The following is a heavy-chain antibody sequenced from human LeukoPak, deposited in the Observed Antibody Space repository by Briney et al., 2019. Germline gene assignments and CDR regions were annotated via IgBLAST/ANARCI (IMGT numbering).Heavy chain of an antibody. CDR2: ISYDGSNK. CDR3: ARPITMVRGVMYYYYYGMDV. V-gene: IGHV3-30-3*01. J-gene: IGHJ6*02. CDR1: GFTFNYYA. Sequence: SGGSLRLSCAASGFTFNYYAMHWVRQAPGKGLEWVAVISYDGSNKYFADSVKGRFTISRDNSKNTLYLQMNSLRAEDTAVYYCARPITMVRGVMYYYYYGMDVWGQGTTVTVSS. D-gene: IGHD3-10*01.